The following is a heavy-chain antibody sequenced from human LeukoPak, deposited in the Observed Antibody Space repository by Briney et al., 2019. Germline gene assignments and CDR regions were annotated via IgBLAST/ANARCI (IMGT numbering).Heavy chain of an antibody. V-gene: IGHV3-21*01. CDR1: GFTFSSYS. CDR3: ARDPLYYYDSSSYLDY. CDR2: ISSSSSYI. Sequence: GGSLRLSCAASGFTFSSYSMNWVRQAPGKGLEWVSSISSSSSYIYYADSVKGRFTISRDSAKNSLYLQMNSLRAEDTAVYYCARDPLYYYDSSSYLDYWGQGTLVTVSS. D-gene: IGHD3-22*01. J-gene: IGHJ4*02.